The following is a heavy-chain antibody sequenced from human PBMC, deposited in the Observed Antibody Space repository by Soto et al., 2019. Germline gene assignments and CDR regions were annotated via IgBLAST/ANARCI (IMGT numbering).Heavy chain of an antibody. Sequence: SETLSLTCTVSGGSISSGGYYWSWIRQHPGKGLEWIGYIYYSGSTYYNPSLKSRVTISVDTSKNQFSLKLSSVTAADTAVYYCARSPRWGGILYDFWSGHFDYWGQGTLVTVSS. J-gene: IGHJ4*02. V-gene: IGHV4-31*03. D-gene: IGHD3-3*01. CDR2: IYYSGST. CDR1: GGSISSGGYY. CDR3: ARSPRWGGILYDFWSGHFDY.